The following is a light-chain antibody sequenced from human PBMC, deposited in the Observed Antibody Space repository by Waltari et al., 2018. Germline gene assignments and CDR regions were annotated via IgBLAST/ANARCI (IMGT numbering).Light chain of an antibody. CDR3: QQSYSYPDT. V-gene: IGKV1-39*01. Sequence: IQMTQSPSSLSASVGDRVTITCRASQSISSYLNWYQQKPGKAPKLLIYAASSLQSGVPSRFSGSGSGTDFTLTISSLQPEDFATYYCQQSYSYPDTFGQGTKLEI. CDR2: AAS. CDR1: QSISSY. J-gene: IGKJ2*01.